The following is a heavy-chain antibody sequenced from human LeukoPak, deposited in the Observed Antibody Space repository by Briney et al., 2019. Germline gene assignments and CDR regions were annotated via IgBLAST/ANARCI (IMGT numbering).Heavy chain of an antibody. CDR1: GFDFSSYT. J-gene: IGHJ4*02. Sequence: PGGSLRLSCVGSGFDFSSYTMNWVRQAPGKGLEWLTFILYNERNEFYADSVKGRFTVSRDNSKNTLYLQMNSLRAEDTAVYYCAKAPNYASLPHDYWGQGTLVTVSS. CDR2: ILYNERNE. D-gene: IGHD4/OR15-4a*01. CDR3: AKAPNYASLPHDY. V-gene: IGHV3-30*04.